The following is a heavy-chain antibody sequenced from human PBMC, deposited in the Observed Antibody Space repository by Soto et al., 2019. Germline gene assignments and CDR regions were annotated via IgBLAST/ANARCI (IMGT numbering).Heavy chain of an antibody. J-gene: IGHJ4*02. D-gene: IGHD1-26*01. CDR3: ARARFAGATKSSFDY. V-gene: IGHV1-46*01. Sequence: ASVKVSCKASGYTFTSYYIHWVRQAPGQGLEWMGIINPSGGSTSYAQKFQGRVTMTRDTSTSTVYMELSSLRSEDTAVYYCARARFAGATKSSFDYWGQGTLVTVSS. CDR1: GYTFTSYY. CDR2: INPSGGST.